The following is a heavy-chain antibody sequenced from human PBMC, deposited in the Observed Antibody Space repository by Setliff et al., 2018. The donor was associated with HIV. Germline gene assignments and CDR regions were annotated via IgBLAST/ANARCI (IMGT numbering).Heavy chain of an antibody. Sequence: SETLSLTCTVSGDSVRSSRYYWSWIRQPAGKGLEWIGRIYTSGSTNYNPSLKSRVTISVDTSKNQFSLKLRSVTAADTAVYYCARETYYYDNPQYYYYYMDVWGKGTTVTVSS. V-gene: IGHV4-61*02. D-gene: IGHD3-22*01. J-gene: IGHJ6*03. CDR1: GDSVRSSRYY. CDR3: ARETYYYDNPQYYYYYMDV. CDR2: IYTSGST.